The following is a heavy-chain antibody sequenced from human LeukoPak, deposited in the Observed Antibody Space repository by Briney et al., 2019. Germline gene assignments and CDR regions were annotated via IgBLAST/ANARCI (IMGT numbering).Heavy chain of an antibody. Sequence: ASVKVSCQTSGYSFTAHYVHWLRQAPGQGLEWMGWINPRNGDTKNGQKFQGRATMTRDTSINTAYMGLSRLRSDDTAVYFCARETSGRFLEWLPRDSWGQRTLVTVSS. CDR2: INPRNGDT. V-gene: IGHV1-2*02. CDR3: ARETSGRFLEWLPRDS. J-gene: IGHJ5*01. CDR1: GYSFTAHY. D-gene: IGHD3-3*01.